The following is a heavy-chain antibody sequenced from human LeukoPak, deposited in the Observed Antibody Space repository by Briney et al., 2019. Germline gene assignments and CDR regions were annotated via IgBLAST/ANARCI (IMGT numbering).Heavy chain of an antibody. CDR3: ARMDSSGYLFGY. D-gene: IGHD3-22*01. CDR1: GGTFSSYA. CDR2: ISAYNGNT. V-gene: IGHV1-18*01. Sequence: ASVKVSCKASGGTFSSYAISWVRQAPGQGLEWMGWISAYNGNTNYAQKLQGRVTMTTDTSTSTAYMELRSLRSDDTAVYYCARMDSSGYLFGYWGQGTLVTVSS. J-gene: IGHJ4*02.